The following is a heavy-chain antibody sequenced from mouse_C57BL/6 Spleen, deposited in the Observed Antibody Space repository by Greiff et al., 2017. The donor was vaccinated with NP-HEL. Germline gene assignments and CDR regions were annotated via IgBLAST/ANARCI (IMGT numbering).Heavy chain of an antibody. CDR3: ARHEEKGFITTVVASFDY. D-gene: IGHD1-1*01. CDR2: FYPGSGSI. CDR1: GYTFTEYT. V-gene: IGHV1-62-2*01. J-gene: IGHJ2*01. Sequence: QVHVKQSGAELVKPGASVKLSCKASGYTFTEYTIHWVKQRSGQGLEWIGWFYPGSGSIKYNEKFKDKATLTADKSSSTVYMELSRLTSEDSAVYFCARHEEKGFITTVVASFDYWGQGTTLTVSS.